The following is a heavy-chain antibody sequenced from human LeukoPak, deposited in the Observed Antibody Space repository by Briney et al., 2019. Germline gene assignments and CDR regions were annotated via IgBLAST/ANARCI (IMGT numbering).Heavy chain of an antibody. J-gene: IGHJ4*02. CDR2: IYYSGST. V-gene: IGHV4-59*01. CDR3: ARNTIFGQIDY. CDR1: GGSISSYY. D-gene: IGHD3-3*01. Sequence: SETLSLTXTVSGGSISSYYWSWIRQPPGKGLEWIGYIYYSGSTNYNPSLKSRVTISVDTSKNQFSLKLSSVTAADTAVFYCARNTIFGQIDYWGQGTLVTDS.